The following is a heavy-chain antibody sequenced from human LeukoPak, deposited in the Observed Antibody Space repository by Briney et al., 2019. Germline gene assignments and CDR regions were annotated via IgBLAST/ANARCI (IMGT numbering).Heavy chain of an antibody. Sequence: ASETLPLTCTVSGGSISNYYWSWIRQPPGKGLEWIGYIYYTGSTSYNPSLKSRVTISVDTSKNQFSLKLSSVTAADTAVYYCARHYDYSISSWDPFDYWGQGTLVSVSS. CDR2: IYYTGST. V-gene: IGHV4-59*08. J-gene: IGHJ4*02. CDR3: ARHYDYSISSWDPFDY. D-gene: IGHD5-12*01. CDR1: GGSISNYY.